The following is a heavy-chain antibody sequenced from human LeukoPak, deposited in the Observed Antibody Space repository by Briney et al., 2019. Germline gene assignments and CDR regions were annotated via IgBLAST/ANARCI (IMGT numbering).Heavy chain of an antibody. CDR3: VRGDDIGKHPTRAYYFDI. D-gene: IGHD2-15*01. Sequence: GGSLRLSCAASRFTFTRHAMSWVRQAPGKGLEWVSTTGLESVHTLCADSVQGRFTVSRDNARNTLDLQMDNLTVDDTAIYYCVRGDDIGKHPTRAYYFDIWGQGTLVSVSS. CDR2: TGLESVHT. J-gene: IGHJ4*02. V-gene: IGHV3-23*01. CDR1: RFTFTRHA.